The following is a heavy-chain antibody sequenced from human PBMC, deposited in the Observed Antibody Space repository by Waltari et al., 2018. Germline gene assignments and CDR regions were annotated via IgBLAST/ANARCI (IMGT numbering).Heavy chain of an antibody. J-gene: IGHJ4*02. CDR3: AKAGQWLVVGSVDY. Sequence: EVQLVESGGGLVQPGRSLRLSCAASGFTFDYYAMHWVRQAPGKGRGVVSGISWNSGSIGYADSVKGLFTISRDNAKNSLYLQMNSLRAEDTALYYCAKAGQWLVVGSVDYWGQGTLVTVSS. V-gene: IGHV3-9*01. D-gene: IGHD6-19*01. CDR1: GFTFDYYA. CDR2: ISWNSGSI.